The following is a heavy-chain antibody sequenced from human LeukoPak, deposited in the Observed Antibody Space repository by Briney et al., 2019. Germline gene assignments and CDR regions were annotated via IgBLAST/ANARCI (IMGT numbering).Heavy chain of an antibody. Sequence: SETLSLTCAVSGGSISSSNWWSWVRQPPGKGLEWIGEIYHSGSTNYNPSLKSRVTISVDKSKNQFSLKLSSVTAADTAVYYCARVRNYYDSSGYLDYWGQGTLVTVSS. CDR1: GGSISSSNW. D-gene: IGHD3-22*01. V-gene: IGHV4-4*02. CDR2: IYHSGST. CDR3: ARVRNYYDSSGYLDY. J-gene: IGHJ4*02.